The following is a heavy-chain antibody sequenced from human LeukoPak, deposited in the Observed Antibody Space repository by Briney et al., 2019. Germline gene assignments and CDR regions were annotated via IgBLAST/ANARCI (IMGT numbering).Heavy chain of an antibody. J-gene: IGHJ4*02. Sequence: GGSLRLSCAVSGFTFSDYGMSWVRQAPGKGLEWVSTIAGSGGNTNYADSAKGRFTISRDNSKSTLSLTMNSLRADDTAVYYCVKGRLFGDYIFDFWGQGTLVAVSS. D-gene: IGHD4-17*01. CDR2: IAGSGGNT. V-gene: IGHV3-23*01. CDR3: VKGRLFGDYIFDF. CDR1: GFTFSDYG.